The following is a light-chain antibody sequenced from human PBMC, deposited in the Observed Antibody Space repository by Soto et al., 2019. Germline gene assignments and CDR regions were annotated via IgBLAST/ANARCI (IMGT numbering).Light chain of an antibody. J-gene: IGKJ1*01. CDR2: GAS. CDR1: QNIGLS. V-gene: IGKV1-5*01. Sequence: DIQMTQSPSTLSASVGDRVTLTCRASQNIGLSLAWFQQKPGKAPKLLIYGASSLESGVPSRFSGSGSGTEFTPTISSLQPDDFATYEWEEYRRYPWTFGQGTKVEIK. CDR3: EEYRRYPWT.